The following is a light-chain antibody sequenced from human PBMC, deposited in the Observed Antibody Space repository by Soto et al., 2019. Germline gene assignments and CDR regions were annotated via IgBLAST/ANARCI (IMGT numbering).Light chain of an antibody. CDR2: RAS. Sequence: DIPMTQSPSTLSASVGDRATITCRASQSLVVWLAWYQQQPGKAAQLLIYRASNLASGVPSRFSSRGFGTVFTLTISSLQPDDLASYYCQEYNGFPVTFGGGTKVES. CDR1: QSLVVW. V-gene: IGKV1-5*03. J-gene: IGKJ4*01. CDR3: QEYNGFPVT.